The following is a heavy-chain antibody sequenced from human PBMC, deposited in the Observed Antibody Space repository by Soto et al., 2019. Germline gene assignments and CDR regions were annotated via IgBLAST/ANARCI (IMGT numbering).Heavy chain of an antibody. Sequence: GGSLRLSCAASGFTFSSYWMTWVRQAPGTGLEWVANIKQDGSEKYYVDSVKGRFTISRDNAKNSLYLQMNGLRAEDTAVYYCARGRVYHIYWGQGTLVTVSS. CDR1: GFTFSSYW. CDR3: ARGRVYHIY. J-gene: IGHJ4*02. CDR2: IKQDGSEK. V-gene: IGHV3-7*01. D-gene: IGHD6-13*01.